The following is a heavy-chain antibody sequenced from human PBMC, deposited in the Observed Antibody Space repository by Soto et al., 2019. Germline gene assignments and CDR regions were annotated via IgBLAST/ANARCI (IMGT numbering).Heavy chain of an antibody. Sequence: QVQLQESGPGLVKPSETLSLICSVSGGSMRSSDYYWGWIRQPPNKGLEWIGSMHYSGSTFYNPSLKSRVTISGDTSKNQFSLKLTSVTAADTAVYYCARPGYSSSWYWFDPWGQGTLVTVSS. CDR2: MHYSGST. V-gene: IGHV4-39*01. CDR1: GGSMRSSDYY. D-gene: IGHD6-13*01. CDR3: ARPGYSSSWYWFDP. J-gene: IGHJ5*02.